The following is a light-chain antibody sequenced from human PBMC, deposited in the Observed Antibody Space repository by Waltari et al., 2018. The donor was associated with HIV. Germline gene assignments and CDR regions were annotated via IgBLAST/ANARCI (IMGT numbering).Light chain of an antibody. Sequence: DIQMTQSPSSLSASVGDRVTITCRASQSISKYLNWYQQKPGKAPKLLIYAASSLQRGVPSRFSGSGSGTEFALTITSLQPEDFATYYCQQSYSTLMYTFGQGTKLETK. CDR2: AAS. CDR1: QSISKY. V-gene: IGKV1-39*01. CDR3: QQSYSTLMYT. J-gene: IGKJ2*01.